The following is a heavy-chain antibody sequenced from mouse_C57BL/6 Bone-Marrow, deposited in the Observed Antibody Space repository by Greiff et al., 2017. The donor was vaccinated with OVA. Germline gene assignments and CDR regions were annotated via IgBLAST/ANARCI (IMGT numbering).Heavy chain of an antibody. Sequence: EVKVVESGEGLVKPGGSLKLSCAASGFTFSSYAMSWVRQTPEKRLEWVAYISSGGDYIYYADTVKGRFTISRDNARNTLYLQMSSLKSEDTAMCYCTRSYYSNCDYWGQGTTLTVSS. J-gene: IGHJ2*01. D-gene: IGHD2-5*01. CDR2: ISSGGDYI. V-gene: IGHV5-9-1*02. CDR3: TRSYYSNCDY. CDR1: GFTFSSYA.